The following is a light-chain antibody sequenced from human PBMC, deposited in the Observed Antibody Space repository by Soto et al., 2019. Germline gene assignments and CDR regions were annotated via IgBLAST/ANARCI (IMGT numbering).Light chain of an antibody. J-gene: IGKJ4*01. Sequence: DIQMTQSPSSLSASVVDRFTITFLASQSISSYLNWYQQKPGKAPKLLIYDASSLQSGVPPRFSGSGSGTDFTLSINSLQPEDFATYYCQQTYSTPLTFGGGTKVDIK. CDR3: QQTYSTPLT. CDR2: DAS. V-gene: IGKV1-39*01. CDR1: QSISSY.